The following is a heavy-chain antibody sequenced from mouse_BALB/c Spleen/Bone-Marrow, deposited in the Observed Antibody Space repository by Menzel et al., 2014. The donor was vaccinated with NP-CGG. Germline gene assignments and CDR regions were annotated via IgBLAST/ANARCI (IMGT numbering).Heavy chain of an antibody. J-gene: IGHJ2*01. D-gene: IGHD2-1*01. CDR3: ARVYYGNLDY. CDR1: GYTFTNFW. Sequence: VQGVESGAELVRPGSSVKISCKASGYTFTNFWMNWVKQRPGQGLEWIGQIHPGDGDTNNNGKFKGKATLTTDKSSSTAYMQLSRLSSEDSSVYFCARVYYGNLDYWGQGTTLTVSS. CDR2: IHPGDGDT. V-gene: IGHV1-80*01.